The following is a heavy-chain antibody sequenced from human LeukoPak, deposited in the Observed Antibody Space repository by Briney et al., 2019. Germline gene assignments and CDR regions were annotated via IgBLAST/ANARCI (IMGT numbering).Heavy chain of an antibody. CDR1: GYTFTSYA. CDR2: IIPIFGTA. J-gene: IGHJ6*03. V-gene: IGHV1-69*13. Sequence: ASVKVSCKASGYTFTSYAMNWVRQAPGQGLEWMGGIIPIFGTANYAQKFQGRVTITADESTSTAYMELSSLRSEDTAVYYCARDKGRVRAAAGIYYYYYYMDVWGKGTTVTISS. CDR3: ARDKGRVRAAAGIYYYYYYMDV. D-gene: IGHD6-13*01.